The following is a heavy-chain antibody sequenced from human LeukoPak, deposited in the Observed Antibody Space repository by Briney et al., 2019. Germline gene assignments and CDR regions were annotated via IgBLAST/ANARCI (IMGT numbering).Heavy chain of an antibody. J-gene: IGHJ4*02. Sequence: SETLSLTCTVSGGSMSPYYWSWIRQPPGKGLEWIGSIYHSGSTYYNPSLKSRVTISVDTSKNQFSLKLSSVTAADTAVYYCARGVPYCSGTSCSPFDYWGQGTLVTVSS. CDR2: IYHSGST. CDR3: ARGVPYCSGTSCSPFDY. CDR1: GGSMSPYY. V-gene: IGHV4-38-2*02. D-gene: IGHD2-2*01.